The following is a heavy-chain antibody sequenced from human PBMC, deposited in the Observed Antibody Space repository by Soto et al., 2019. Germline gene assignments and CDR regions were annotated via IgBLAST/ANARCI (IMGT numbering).Heavy chain of an antibody. CDR3: ARDVRYVDL. D-gene: IGHD2-2*01. J-gene: IGHJ5*02. CDR1: WFTFSSYS. CDR2: TSSTGSTI. V-gene: IGHV3-48*02. Sequence: PGGSLRLSCAASWFTFSSYSMNWVRQAPGTGLEWLSFTSSTGSTIYYADSVKGRFTISRDNAKNSLFLQMNSLRDEDTAVYYCARDVRYVDLWGQGTLVTVSS.